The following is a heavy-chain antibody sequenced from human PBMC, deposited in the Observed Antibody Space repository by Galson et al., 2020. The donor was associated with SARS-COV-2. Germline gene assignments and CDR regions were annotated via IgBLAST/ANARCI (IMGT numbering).Heavy chain of an antibody. D-gene: IGHD3-10*01. J-gene: IGHJ4*02. CDR1: GGSISSGGYY. CDR3: ARVNYYGSGSYSPWYFDY. Sequence: SETLSLTCTVSGGSISSGGYYWSWIRQHPGKGLEWIGYIYYSGSTYYHPSLKSRVTISVDTSKNQFSLKLSSVTAADTAVYYCARVNYYGSGSYSPWYFDYWGQGTLVTVSS. CDR2: IYYSGST. V-gene: IGHV4-31*03.